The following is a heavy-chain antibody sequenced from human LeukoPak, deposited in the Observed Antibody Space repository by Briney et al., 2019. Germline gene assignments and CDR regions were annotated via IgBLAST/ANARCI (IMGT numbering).Heavy chain of an antibody. D-gene: IGHD1-26*01. CDR3: ARSSGSYSIDY. CDR2: IYTSGST. J-gene: IGHJ4*02. V-gene: IGHV4-4*07. CDR1: GGSISSYY. Sequence: SETLSLTXTVSGGSISSYYWSWIRQPAGKGVEWIGRIYTSGSTNYNPSLKSRVTMSVDTSKNQFPLKLSSVTAADTAVYYCARSSGSYSIDYWGQGTLVTVSS.